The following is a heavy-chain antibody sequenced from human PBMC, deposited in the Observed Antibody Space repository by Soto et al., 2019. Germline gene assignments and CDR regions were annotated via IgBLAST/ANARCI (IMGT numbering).Heavy chain of an antibody. CDR2: ISWNSGSI. CDR3: AKANSWLQFPFDY. Sequence: SLRLSCAASGFTFDDYAMHWVRQAPGKGLEWASGISWNSGSIGYADSVKGRSTISRDNAKNSLYLQMNSLRAEDTALYYCAKANSWLQFPFDYWGQGTLVTVSS. D-gene: IGHD5-12*01. CDR1: GFTFDDYA. J-gene: IGHJ4*02. V-gene: IGHV3-9*01.